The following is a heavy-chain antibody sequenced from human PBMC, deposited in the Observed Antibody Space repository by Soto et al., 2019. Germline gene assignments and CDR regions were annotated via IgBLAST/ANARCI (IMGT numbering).Heavy chain of an antibody. J-gene: IGHJ4*02. Sequence: PGGSLRLSCAASGFTFSSYAMSWVRQAPGKGLEWVSAISGSGGSTYYADSVKGRFTISRDNSKNTLYLQMNSLRAEDTAVYYCAKDPFLMPRASSGWYPVDYWGQGTLVTVSS. D-gene: IGHD6-19*01. CDR2: ISGSGGST. V-gene: IGHV3-23*01. CDR1: GFTFSSYA. CDR3: AKDPFLMPRASSGWYPVDY.